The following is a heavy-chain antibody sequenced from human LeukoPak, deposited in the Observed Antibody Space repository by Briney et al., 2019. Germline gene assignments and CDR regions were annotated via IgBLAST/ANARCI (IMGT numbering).Heavy chain of an antibody. V-gene: IGHV4-31*03. D-gene: IGHD6-19*01. Sequence: SETLSLTCTVSGGSISSGDFYWSWIRQHPGKGLEWIGYIYYSGTTYYSPSLKSRVTISLDTTKNQFSLKLSSVTAADTAVYYCAREEPVAATGPDYWGQGTLVTVSS. CDR3: AREEPVAATGPDY. J-gene: IGHJ4*02. CDR2: IYYSGTT. CDR1: GGSISSGDFY.